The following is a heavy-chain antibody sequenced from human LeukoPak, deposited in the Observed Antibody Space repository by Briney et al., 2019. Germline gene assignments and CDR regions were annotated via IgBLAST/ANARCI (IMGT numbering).Heavy chain of an antibody. V-gene: IGHV4-34*01. CDR1: GESFSGYY. J-gene: IGHJ4*02. CDR2: INHSGST. CDR3: ARQGAGARLFDY. Sequence: SETLSLTCAVYGESFSGYYWSWIRQPPGKGLEWIGEINHSGSTNYNPSLKSRVTISVDTSKNQFSLRLSSVTAADTAVYYCARQGAGARLFDYWGLGTLVTVSS. D-gene: IGHD1-26*01.